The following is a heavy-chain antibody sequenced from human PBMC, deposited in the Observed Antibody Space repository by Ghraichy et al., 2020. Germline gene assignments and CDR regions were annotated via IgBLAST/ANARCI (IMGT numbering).Heavy chain of an antibody. Sequence: SHTLSLTCSVSGDSITSHGYYWTWIRQHPEKGLECIGYIDHSGTTYYNPSLRSRVTISADTSKNQFSLRLNSVTDADTAVYYCARVGGTYYVVFDYWGQGILVTVSS. CDR3: ARVGGTYYVVFDY. CDR1: GDSITSHGYY. CDR2: IDHSGTT. V-gene: IGHV4-31*03. D-gene: IGHD1-26*01. J-gene: IGHJ4*02.